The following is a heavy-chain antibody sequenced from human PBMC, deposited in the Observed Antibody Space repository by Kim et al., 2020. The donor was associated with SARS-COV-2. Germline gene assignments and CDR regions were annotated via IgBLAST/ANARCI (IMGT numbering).Heavy chain of an antibody. V-gene: IGHV4-34*01. Sequence: SETLSLTCAVYGGSFSGYYWNWIRQSPGKGLEWIGEINHSGSCRYNPSLESRLTISVDTSKNQFSLKLRSVTAADTAVYYCARDKIQDSTASIRYWGEGT. D-gene: IGHD1-26*01. CDR3: ARDKIQDSTASIRY. CDR2: INHSGSC. J-gene: IGHJ1*01. CDR1: GGSFSGYY.